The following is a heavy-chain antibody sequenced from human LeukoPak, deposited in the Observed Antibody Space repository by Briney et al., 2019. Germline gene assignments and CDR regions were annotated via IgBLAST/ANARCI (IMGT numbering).Heavy chain of an antibody. CDR2: IYHSGST. CDR1: GGSISSGGYY. CDR3: ARDYAYSSSWFTGGWFDP. Sequence: PSETLSLTCTVSGGSISSGGYYWSWLRQPPGKGLEWIVYIYHSGSTYYNPSLKSRVTISVDRSKNQFSLKLSSVTAADTAVYYCARDYAYSSSWFTGGWFDPWGQGTLVTVSS. V-gene: IGHV4-30-2*01. J-gene: IGHJ5*02. D-gene: IGHD6-13*01.